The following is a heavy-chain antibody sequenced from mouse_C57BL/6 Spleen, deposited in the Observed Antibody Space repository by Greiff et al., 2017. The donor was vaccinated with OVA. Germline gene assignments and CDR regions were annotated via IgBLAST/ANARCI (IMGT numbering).Heavy chain of an antibody. CDR1: GFTFSDYY. Sequence: EVQVVESEGGLVQPGSSMKLSCTASGFTFSDYYMAWVRQVPEKGLEWVANINYDGSSTYYLDSLKSRFIISRDNAKNILYLQMSSLKSEDTATYYCARDGGYDGGAWFAYWGQGTLVTVSA. J-gene: IGHJ3*01. CDR2: INYDGSST. CDR3: ARDGGYDGGAWFAY. D-gene: IGHD2-2*01. V-gene: IGHV5-16*01.